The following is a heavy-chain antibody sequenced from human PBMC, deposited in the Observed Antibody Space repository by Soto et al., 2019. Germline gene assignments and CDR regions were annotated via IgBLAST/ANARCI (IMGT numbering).Heavy chain of an antibody. J-gene: IGHJ4*02. CDR3: ATAVGGFWSGYYTTLYYFDY. Sequence: ASVKVPCKASGYTFTSYAMHWVRQAPGQRLEWMGWINAGNGNTKYSQKFQGRVTITRDTSASTAYMELSSLRSEDTAVYYCATAVGGFWSGYYTTLYYFDYWGQGTLVTVSS. CDR2: INAGNGNT. D-gene: IGHD3-3*01. CDR1: GYTFTSYA. V-gene: IGHV1-3*01.